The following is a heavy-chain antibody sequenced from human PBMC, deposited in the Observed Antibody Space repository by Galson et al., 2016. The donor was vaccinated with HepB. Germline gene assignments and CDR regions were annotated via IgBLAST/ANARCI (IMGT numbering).Heavy chain of an antibody. J-gene: IGHJ4*02. CDR1: GFTFSSYA. CDR2: ISSSGEHI. Sequence: SLRLSCAASGFTFSSYAMSWVRQSPGEGLEWVSSISSSGEHISYADSVKGRFTISRDNSKNTVSLLMSRLRADDTAIYYCAKVGFSDPDYWGQGTLVTVSS. CDR3: AKVGFSDPDY. V-gene: IGHV3-23*01. D-gene: IGHD1-26*01.